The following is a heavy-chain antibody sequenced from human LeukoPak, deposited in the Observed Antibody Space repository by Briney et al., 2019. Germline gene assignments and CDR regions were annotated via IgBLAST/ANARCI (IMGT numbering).Heavy chain of an antibody. CDR3: AKEGYYYDSSGYYNPNFDY. J-gene: IGHJ4*02. CDR1: GFTFSSYW. CDR2: INSDGSST. Sequence: GGSLRLSCAASGFTFSSYWMHWVRQAPGKGLVWVSRINSDGSSTSYADSVKGRFTISRDNAKNTLHLQMNSLRAEDTAVYYCAKEGYYYDSSGYYNPNFDYWGQGTLVTVSS. V-gene: IGHV3-74*01. D-gene: IGHD3-22*01.